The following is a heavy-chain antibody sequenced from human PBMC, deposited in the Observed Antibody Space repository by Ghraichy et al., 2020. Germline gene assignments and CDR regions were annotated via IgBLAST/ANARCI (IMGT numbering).Heavy chain of an antibody. D-gene: IGHD2-15*01. CDR3: AKGEGYCSGGSCSNYYYFYGMDV. Sequence: GESLNISCAASGFIFSSYAMTWVRQAPGKGLEWVSSISGSGGSTYFVDSVKGRFTISRDNSKNILFLQMNSLRAEDTAVYYCAKGEGYCSGGSCSNYYYFYGMDVWGQGTTVTVSS. CDR1: GFIFSSYA. V-gene: IGHV3-23*01. J-gene: IGHJ6*02. CDR2: ISGSGGST.